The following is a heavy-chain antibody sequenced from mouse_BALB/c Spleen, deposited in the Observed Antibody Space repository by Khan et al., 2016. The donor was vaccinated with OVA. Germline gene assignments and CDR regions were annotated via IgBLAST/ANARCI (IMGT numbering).Heavy chain of an antibody. CDR1: GYSITSGYG. CDR3: ARTARIKY. CDR2: ISYSGST. J-gene: IGHJ2*01. Sequence: EVELVESGPGLVKPSQSLSLTCTVTGYSITSGYGWNWIRQFPGNKLEWMGYISYSGSTNYNPSLKSRISIARDTSKNQFFLQLNSVTTEDTATYYWARTARIKYWGQGTTLTVSS. D-gene: IGHD1-2*01. V-gene: IGHV3-2*02.